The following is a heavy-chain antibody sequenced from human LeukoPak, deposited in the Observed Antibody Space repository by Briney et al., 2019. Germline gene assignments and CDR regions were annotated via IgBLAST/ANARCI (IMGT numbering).Heavy chain of an antibody. CDR3: AKDIRGVLLWFGELLPDAFDI. D-gene: IGHD3-10*01. V-gene: IGHV3-21*04. Sequence: GGSLRLSCAASGFTFSSYSMNWVRQAPGKGLEWVSSISSSSSYIYYADSVKGRFTISRDNAKNSLYLQMNSLRAEDTALYYCAKDIRGVLLWFGELLPDAFDIWGQGTMVTVSS. CDR2: ISSSSSYI. CDR1: GFTFSSYS. J-gene: IGHJ3*02.